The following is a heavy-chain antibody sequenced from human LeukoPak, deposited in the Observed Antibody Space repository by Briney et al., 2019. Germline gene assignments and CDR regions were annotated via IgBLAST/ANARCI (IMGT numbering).Heavy chain of an antibody. CDR2: IKQDGSEK. CDR1: GFTFSSYE. CDR3: ARDAPGITIFGAG. D-gene: IGHD3-3*01. Sequence: GGSLRLSCAASGFTFSSYEMNWVRQAPGKGLEWVANIKQDGSEKYYVDSVKGRFTISRDNAKNSLYLQMNSLRAEDTAVYYCARDAPGITIFGAGWGQGTLVTVSS. J-gene: IGHJ4*02. V-gene: IGHV3-7*01.